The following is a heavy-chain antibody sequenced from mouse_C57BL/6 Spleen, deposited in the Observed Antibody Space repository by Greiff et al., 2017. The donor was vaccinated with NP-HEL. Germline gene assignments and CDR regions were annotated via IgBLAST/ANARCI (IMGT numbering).Heavy chain of an antibody. CDR2: INYDGSST. D-gene: IGHD1-1*01. V-gene: IGHV5-16*01. J-gene: IGHJ2*01. Sequence: EVKLVESEGGLVQPGSSMKLSCTASGFTFSDYYMAWVRQVPEKGLEWVANINYDGSSTYYLDSLKSRFIISRDNAKNILYLQMSSLKSEDTATYYCARVYYGSSYDYYFDYWGQGTTLTVSS. CDR3: ARVYYGSSYDYYFDY. CDR1: GFTFSDYY.